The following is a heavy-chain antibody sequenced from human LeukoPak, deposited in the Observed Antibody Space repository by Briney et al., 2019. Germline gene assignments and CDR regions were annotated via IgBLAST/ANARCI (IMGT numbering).Heavy chain of an antibody. CDR1: GGTFSSYA. V-gene: IGHV1-69*05. CDR3: ARDSRYQLLSWFDP. CDR2: IIPIFGTA. D-gene: IGHD2-2*01. J-gene: IGHJ5*02. Sequence: ASVKVSCKASGGTFSSYAISWVRQAPGQGLEWMGGIIPIFGTANYAQKFQGRVTITTDESTSTAYMELSSLRSEDTAVYYCARDSRYQLLSWFDPWGQGTLVTVSS.